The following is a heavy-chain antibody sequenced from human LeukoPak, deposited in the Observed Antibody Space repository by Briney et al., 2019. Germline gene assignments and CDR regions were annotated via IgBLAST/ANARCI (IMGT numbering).Heavy chain of an antibody. Sequence: WASVKVSCKASGYTFTGYYMHWVRQAPGQGLEWTGWINPNSGGTNYAQKFQGRVTMTRDTSISTAYMELSRLRSDDTAVYYCARESRIAAPGYYYYYMDVWGKGTTVTVSS. D-gene: IGHD6-6*01. CDR2: INPNSGGT. CDR1: GYTFTGYY. V-gene: IGHV1-2*02. J-gene: IGHJ6*03. CDR3: ARESRIAAPGYYYYYMDV.